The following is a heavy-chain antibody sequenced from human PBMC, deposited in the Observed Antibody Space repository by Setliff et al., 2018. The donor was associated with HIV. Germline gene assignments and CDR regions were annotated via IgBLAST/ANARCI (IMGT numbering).Heavy chain of an antibody. Sequence: PGGSLRLSCAASGFTLSNYAMSWVRQAPGKGLEWVAVISSDGSNEYYADSVKGRFTISRDNSKNTLYVQMNSLRVEDTALYYCVRDGEGNGYMVYWFDPWGQGTRVTVSS. CDR3: VRDGEGNGYMVYWFDP. D-gene: IGHD5-18*01. V-gene: IGHV3-30*04. J-gene: IGHJ5*02. CDR2: ISSDGSNE. CDR1: GFTLSNYA.